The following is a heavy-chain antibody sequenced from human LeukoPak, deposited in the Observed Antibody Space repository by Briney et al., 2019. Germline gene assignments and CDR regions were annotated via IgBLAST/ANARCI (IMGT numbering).Heavy chain of an antibody. CDR1: SGSISSYY. V-gene: IGHV4-59*01. CDR3: ARDRRDYYDSSGYFDY. Sequence: SETLSLTCTVCSGSISSYYWSWIRQPPGKGLEWIGYIYYSGSTNYNPSLKSRVTISVDTSKNQFSLKLSSVTAADTAMYYCARDRRDYYDSSGYFDYWGQGTLVNVSS. CDR2: IYYSGST. D-gene: IGHD3-22*01. J-gene: IGHJ4*02.